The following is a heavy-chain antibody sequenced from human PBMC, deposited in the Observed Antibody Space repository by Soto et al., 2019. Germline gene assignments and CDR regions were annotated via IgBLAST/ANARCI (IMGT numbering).Heavy chain of an antibody. D-gene: IGHD3-10*01. CDR2: IKQDGSVK. J-gene: IGHJ5*02. Sequence: GGSLRLSCAASGFIFRNYWMTWVRQAPGKGLEWVANIKQDGSVKYYVDSVKGRFTISRDNAKNSLYLQMNSLRAEDTAVYYCAKVGPYDSGIYMFRYNWFDPWCLRTLVTVSS. CDR3: AKVGPYDSGIYMFRYNWFDP. CDR1: GFIFRNYW. V-gene: IGHV3-7*03.